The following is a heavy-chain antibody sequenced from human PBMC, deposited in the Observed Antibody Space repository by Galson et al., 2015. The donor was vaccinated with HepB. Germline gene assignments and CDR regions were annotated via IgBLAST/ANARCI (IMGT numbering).Heavy chain of an antibody. Sequence: SLRLSCAASGFTFSSYGMRWVRQAPGKGLEWVAVISYDGSNKYYADSVKGRFTISRDNSKNTLYLQMNSLRAEDTAVYYCARDNYYGSGSLDYWGQGTLVTVSS. V-gene: IGHV3-30*03. CDR1: GFTFSSYG. D-gene: IGHD3-10*01. CDR2: ISYDGSNK. J-gene: IGHJ4*02. CDR3: ARDNYYGSGSLDY.